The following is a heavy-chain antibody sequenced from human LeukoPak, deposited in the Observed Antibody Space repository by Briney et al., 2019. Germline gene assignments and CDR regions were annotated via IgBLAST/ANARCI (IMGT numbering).Heavy chain of an antibody. J-gene: IGHJ3*02. CDR2: MNPNSGNT. D-gene: IGHD5-18*01. Sequence: ASVKVFCRASGYTFTSYDINWVRQATGQGLEWMGWMNPNSGNTGYAQKFQGRVTMTRNTSISTAYMELSSLRSEDTAVYYCARSGYGPHDAFDIWGQGTMVTVSS. V-gene: IGHV1-8*01. CDR1: GYTFTSYD. CDR3: ARSGYGPHDAFDI.